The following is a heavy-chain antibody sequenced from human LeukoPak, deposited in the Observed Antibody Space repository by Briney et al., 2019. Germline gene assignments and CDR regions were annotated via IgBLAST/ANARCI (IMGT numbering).Heavy chain of an antibody. V-gene: IGHV4-31*03. CDR1: GGSISSGGYY. CDR3: AGVDTAMGYFDY. D-gene: IGHD5-18*01. Sequence: SQTLSLTCTVSGGSISSGGYYWSWIRQHPGKGLEWIGYIYYSGSTYYNPSLKSRVTISVDTSKNQFSLKLSSVTAADTAVYYCAGVDTAMGYFDYWGQGTLVTVSS. CDR2: IYYSGST. J-gene: IGHJ4*02.